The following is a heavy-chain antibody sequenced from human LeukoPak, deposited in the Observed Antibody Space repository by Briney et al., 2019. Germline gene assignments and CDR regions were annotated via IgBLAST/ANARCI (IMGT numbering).Heavy chain of an antibody. Sequence: QPGGSLRLSCAASGFTFSSYGMHWVRQAPGKRLEWVAFIRYDGSNKYYADSVKGRFTISRDNSKNTLYLQMNSLRAEDTAVYYCAKGPGGYSSGWYFDYWGQGTLVTVSS. V-gene: IGHV3-30*02. CDR3: AKGPGGYSSGWYFDY. CDR2: IRYDGSNK. J-gene: IGHJ4*02. D-gene: IGHD6-19*01. CDR1: GFTFSSYG.